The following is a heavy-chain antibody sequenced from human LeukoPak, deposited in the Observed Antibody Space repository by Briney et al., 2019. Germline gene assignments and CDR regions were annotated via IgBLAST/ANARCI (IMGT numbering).Heavy chain of an antibody. CDR2: INHSGST. CDR3: ARRATSGGWGRTHYCYYMDV. J-gene: IGHJ6*03. CDR1: GGSFSGYY. V-gene: IGHV4-34*01. Sequence: SSETLSLTCAVYGGSFSGYYWSWIRQPPGKGLEWIGEINHSGSTNYNPSLKSRVTISVDTSKNQFSLKLSSVTAADTAVYYCARRATSGGWGRTHYCYYMDVWGKGTTVTISS. D-gene: IGHD3-16*01.